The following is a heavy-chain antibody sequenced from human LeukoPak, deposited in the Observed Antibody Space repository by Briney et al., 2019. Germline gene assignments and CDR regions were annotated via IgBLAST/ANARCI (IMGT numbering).Heavy chain of an antibody. V-gene: IGHV1-2*04. CDR1: GYTFTGYY. D-gene: IGHD3-10*01. CDR2: INPNSGGT. J-gene: IGHJ5*02. CDR3: ARGPELLWFGELLLNWFDP. Sequence: GASVKVSCKASGYTFTGYYMHWVRQAPGQGLEWMGWINPNSGGTNYAQKFQGWVTMTRDTSISTACMELSRLRSDDTAVYYCARGPELLWFGELLLNWFDPWGQGTLVTVSS.